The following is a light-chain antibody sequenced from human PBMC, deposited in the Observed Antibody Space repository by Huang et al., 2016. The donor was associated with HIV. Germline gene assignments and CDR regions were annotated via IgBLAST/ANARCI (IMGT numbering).Light chain of an antibody. V-gene: IGKV4-1*01. CDR3: HQYYNTPYT. J-gene: IGKJ2*01. CDR2: WAA. CDR1: QSVLDNSNNKNC. Sequence: DIVMTQSPDSLAVSLGERATINCKSSQSVLDNSNNKNCFAWFQQKPGQPPKLLIYWAASRESGVPDRFSGSGSGTDFTLTISSLQAEDVAVYYCHQYYNTPYTFGQGTKLEIK.